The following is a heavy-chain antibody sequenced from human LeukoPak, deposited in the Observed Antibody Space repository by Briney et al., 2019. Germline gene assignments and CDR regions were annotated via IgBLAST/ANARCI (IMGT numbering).Heavy chain of an antibody. V-gene: IGHV3-30*04. CDR3: ARDHIPAANQFDY. Sequence: GGSLRLSCAASGFTFSSYAMHWVRQAPGKGLKWVAIMSYDGSNKYYADSVKGRFTISRDNSKSTLYLQMNSLRPEDTAVYYCARDHIPAANQFDYWGQGTLVTVSS. CDR1: GFTFSSYA. CDR2: MSYDGSNK. J-gene: IGHJ4*02. D-gene: IGHD2-2*01.